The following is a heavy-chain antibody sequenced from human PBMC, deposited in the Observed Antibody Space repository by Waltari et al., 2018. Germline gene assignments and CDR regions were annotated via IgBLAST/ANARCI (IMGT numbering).Heavy chain of an antibody. Sequence: QEHLVESGGGVVQPGRSMRLSCAGSGIPFRSYAIHWVRQTPGKGLEWVAVTSYDGENKNDGDSVKVRFTISRDNSKNTVYLQMDSLSTEDTAVYYCAALAAAGPADYWGQGALVTVSS. V-gene: IGHV3-30*03. CDR1: GIPFRSYA. CDR2: TSYDGENK. CDR3: AALAAAGPADY. D-gene: IGHD6-13*01. J-gene: IGHJ4*02.